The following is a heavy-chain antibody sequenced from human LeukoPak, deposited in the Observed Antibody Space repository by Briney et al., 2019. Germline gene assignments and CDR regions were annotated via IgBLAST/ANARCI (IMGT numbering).Heavy chain of an antibody. V-gene: IGHV4-39*07. D-gene: IGHD5-24*01. J-gene: IGHJ4*02. CDR1: GGSISSYY. CDR2: MYYSGST. Sequence: SETLSLTCTVSGGSISSYYWGWIRQPPGKGLEWIGSMYYSGSTYYNPSLKSRVTISVDTSKNQFSLKLSSVTAADTAVYYCAGGWLPDKNDFWGQGTLVTVSA. CDR3: AGGWLPDKNDF.